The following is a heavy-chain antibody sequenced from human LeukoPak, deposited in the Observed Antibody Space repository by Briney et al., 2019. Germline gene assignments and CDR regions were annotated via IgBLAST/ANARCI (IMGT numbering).Heavy chain of an antibody. Sequence: TGGSLRLSCAASGFTFSSYPMPWVRQAPGKGLEWVSYITTSSSQIYYGDSVKGRFTISRDNAKNSLYLQMNSLRAEDTAVYYCARERVTTTAFDIWGQGTMVTVSS. CDR1: GFTFSSYP. D-gene: IGHD5-12*01. V-gene: IGHV3-21*01. CDR2: ITTSSSQI. CDR3: ARERVTTTAFDI. J-gene: IGHJ3*02.